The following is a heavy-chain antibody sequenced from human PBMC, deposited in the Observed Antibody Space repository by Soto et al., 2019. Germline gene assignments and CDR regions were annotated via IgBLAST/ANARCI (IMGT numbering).Heavy chain of an antibody. J-gene: IGHJ3*02. CDR2: ISSNGGST. D-gene: IGHD6-6*01. CDR1: GFTFSSYA. Sequence: GGSLRLSCSASGFTFSSYAMHWVRQAPGKGLEYVSAISSNGGSTYYADSVKGRFTISRDNSKNTLYLQMSSLRAEDSAVYYGVKDGEGQQLDAFDIWGQGTMVTVSS. V-gene: IGHV3-64D*09. CDR3: VKDGEGQQLDAFDI.